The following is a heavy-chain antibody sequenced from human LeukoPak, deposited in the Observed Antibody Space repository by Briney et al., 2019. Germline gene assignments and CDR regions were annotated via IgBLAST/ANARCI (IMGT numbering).Heavy chain of an antibody. V-gene: IGHV3-30*03. J-gene: IGHJ4*02. Sequence: PGGSLRLSCAASAFTLSSYGMYWVRQAPGKGLEWVAAISYDGSNKYYADSVKGRFTISRDNAKNSLYLQMNSLRAEDTGFYYCAAYYYGSGSCGQFDYWGQGTLVTVSS. D-gene: IGHD3-10*01. CDR3: AAYYYGSGSCGQFDY. CDR1: AFTLSSYG. CDR2: ISYDGSNK.